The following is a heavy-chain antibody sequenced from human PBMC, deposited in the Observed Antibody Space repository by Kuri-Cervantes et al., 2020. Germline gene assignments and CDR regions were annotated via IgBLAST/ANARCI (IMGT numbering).Heavy chain of an antibody. CDR1: GYTFTSYG. CDR3: AVGYCGGDCYFDPEINYFDY. J-gene: IGHJ4*02. CDR2: ISAYNGDT. V-gene: IGHV1-18*01. Sequence: ASVKVSCKASGYTFTSYGISWVRQAPGQGLEWMGWISAYNGDTNYAQKLQGRVTMTTDTSTSTAYMELRSLRSDDTAVYYCAVGYCGGDCYFDPEINYFDYWGQGTLVTVSS. D-gene: IGHD2-21*02.